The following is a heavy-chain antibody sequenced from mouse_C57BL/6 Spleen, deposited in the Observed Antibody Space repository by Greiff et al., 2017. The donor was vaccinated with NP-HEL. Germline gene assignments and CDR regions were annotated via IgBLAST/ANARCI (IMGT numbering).Heavy chain of an antibody. CDR1: GYTFTDYY. V-gene: IGHV1-26*01. Sequence: EVQLQQSGPELVKPGASVKISCKASGYTFTDYYMNWVKQSHGKSLEWIGDINPNNGGTSYNQKFKGKATLTVDKSSSTAYMELRSLTSEDSAVYYCAKQSCNLLLRASFAYWGQGTLVTVSA. CDR2: INPNNGGT. CDR3: AKQSCNLLLRASFAY. J-gene: IGHJ3*01. D-gene: IGHD1-1*01.